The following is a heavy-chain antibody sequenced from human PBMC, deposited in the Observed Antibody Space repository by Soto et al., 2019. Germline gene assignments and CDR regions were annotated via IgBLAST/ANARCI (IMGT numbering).Heavy chain of an antibody. J-gene: IGHJ6*02. Sequence: QVQLVQSGAEVKKPGSSVTVSCKASGATFSSNAISWVRQAPGQGLEWMGGILPILGTADYAQKFQGRVRMPADKSTSTAYMEMTSLRSEDTAVYYCARDLVTVAGIPRHYHYGMDVWGHGTKVTVSS. D-gene: IGHD6-19*01. V-gene: IGHV1-69*06. CDR3: ARDLVTVAGIPRHYHYGMDV. CDR1: GATFSSNA. CDR2: ILPILGTA.